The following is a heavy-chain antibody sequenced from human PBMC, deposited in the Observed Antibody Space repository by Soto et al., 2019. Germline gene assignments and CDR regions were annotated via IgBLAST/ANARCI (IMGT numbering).Heavy chain of an antibody. J-gene: IGHJ4*02. V-gene: IGHV4-38-2*01. Sequence: SGSLYLTCAVSVEPMTGGYYWGWIRQSPGKGLEWTGSIEYGGTTYYNPSLRSRLAISIDTSKNPVYLRVSTVTAADTAVYYCARGWYYFDVWGQGSLVTVSS. D-gene: IGHD2-15*01. CDR2: IEYGGTT. CDR1: VEPMTGGYY. CDR3: ARGWYYFDV.